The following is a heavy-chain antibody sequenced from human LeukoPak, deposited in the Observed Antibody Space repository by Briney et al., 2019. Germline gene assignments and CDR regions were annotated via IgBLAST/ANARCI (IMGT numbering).Heavy chain of an antibody. D-gene: IGHD3-22*01. Sequence: GRSLRLSCAASGFTFSSYAMHWVRQAPGKGLEWVAVISYDGSNKYYADSVKGRFTISRDNSKNTLYLQMNSLRAEDTAVYYCARELKVYLHYYDSSGYTDYWGQGTLVTVSS. CDR1: GFTFSSYA. V-gene: IGHV3-30-3*01. CDR2: ISYDGSNK. J-gene: IGHJ4*02. CDR3: ARELKVYLHYYDSSGYTDY.